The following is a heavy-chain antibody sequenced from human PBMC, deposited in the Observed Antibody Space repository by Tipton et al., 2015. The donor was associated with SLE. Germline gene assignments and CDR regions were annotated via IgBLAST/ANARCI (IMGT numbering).Heavy chain of an antibody. V-gene: IGHV3-7*01. Sequence: SLRLSCAASGFTFSSYWMSWVRQAPGKGLEWVANIKQDGSEKYYVDSVKGRFTISRDNAKNSLYLQMNSLRAEDTAVYYCARDSHRYSSSWYYYGMDVWGQGTTVTVSS. CDR1: GFTFSSYW. CDR3: ARDSHRYSSSWYYYGMDV. CDR2: IKQDGSEK. D-gene: IGHD6-13*01. J-gene: IGHJ6*02.